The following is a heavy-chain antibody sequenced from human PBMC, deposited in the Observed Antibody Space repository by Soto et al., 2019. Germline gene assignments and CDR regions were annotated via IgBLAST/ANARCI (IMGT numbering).Heavy chain of an antibody. V-gene: IGHV3-23*01. Sequence: GGSLRLSCAASGFTFSSYAMSWVRQAPGKGLEWVSAISGSGGSTYYADSVKGRFTISRDNSKNTLYLQMNSLRAEDTAVYYCAKPPYGDYEGYYFDYWGQGTLVTVSS. CDR2: ISGSGGST. D-gene: IGHD4-17*01. J-gene: IGHJ4*02. CDR3: AKPPYGDYEGYYFDY. CDR1: GFTFSSYA.